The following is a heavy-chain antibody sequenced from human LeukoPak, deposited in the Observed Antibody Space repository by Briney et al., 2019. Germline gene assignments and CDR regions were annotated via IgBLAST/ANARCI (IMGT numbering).Heavy chain of an antibody. CDR1: GFTFDDYG. CDR3: ASSTYCGGDCRNADY. J-gene: IGHJ4*02. V-gene: IGHV3-20*04. CDR2: INWNGGST. D-gene: IGHD2-21*02. Sequence: RPGGSLRLSCAASGFTFDDYGMDWVRQAPGKGLEWVSGINWNGGSTSYADSVKGRFTISRDNAKNSLYLQMNSLRAEDTAVYYCASSTYCGGDCRNADYWGQGTLVTVSS.